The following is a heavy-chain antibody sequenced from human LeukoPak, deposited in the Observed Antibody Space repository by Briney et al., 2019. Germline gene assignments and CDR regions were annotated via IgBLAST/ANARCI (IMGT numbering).Heavy chain of an antibody. CDR1: GYSFTNYG. Sequence: GESLKISCQGSGYSFTNYGISGVRQIPGKGLEGMGRIDPSDSYTNYSPSFQGHVPISADKSISTAYLQWSSLKASDTAMYYCARQAQDGYNDYWGQGTLVTVS. CDR2: IDPSDSYT. V-gene: IGHV5-10-1*01. CDR3: ARQAQDGYNDY. J-gene: IGHJ4*02. D-gene: IGHD5-24*01.